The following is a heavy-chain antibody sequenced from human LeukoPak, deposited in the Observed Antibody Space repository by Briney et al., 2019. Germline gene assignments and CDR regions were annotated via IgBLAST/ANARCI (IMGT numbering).Heavy chain of an antibody. CDR2: ISPVFGTA. Sequence: GASVKVSCKVSGGSFRGYGFTWVRQAPGQGLEWMGGISPVFGTAAYAQKFKGRVTLTTDESTSTAYLDASSLRHEDTAIYYCAAEAVHDSGGYYPSLDYWGQGTLVTVSS. CDR1: GGSFRGYG. J-gene: IGHJ4*02. CDR3: AAEAVHDSGGYYPSLDY. V-gene: IGHV1-69*05. D-gene: IGHD3-22*01.